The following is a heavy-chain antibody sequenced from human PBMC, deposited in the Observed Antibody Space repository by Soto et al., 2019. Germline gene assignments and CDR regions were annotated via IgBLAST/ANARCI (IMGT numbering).Heavy chain of an antibody. CDR3: ARDLVRGIAAAGDNWFDP. V-gene: IGHV4-31*03. D-gene: IGHD6-13*01. Sequence: QVQLQESGPGLVKPSQTLSLTCTVSGGSISSGGYYWSWIRQPPGKGLEWLGYIYYSGRTYYNPSLKSRVTISVDTSKNQFSLKLSSVPAADTAVYYCARDLVRGIAAAGDNWFDPWGQGTLVTVSS. J-gene: IGHJ5*02. CDR2: IYYSGRT. CDR1: GGSISSGGYY.